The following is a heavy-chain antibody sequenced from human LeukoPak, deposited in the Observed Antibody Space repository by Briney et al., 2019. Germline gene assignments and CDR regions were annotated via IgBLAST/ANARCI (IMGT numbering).Heavy chain of an antibody. J-gene: IGHJ4*02. D-gene: IGHD4-17*01. Sequence: PGGSLRLSCAASGFTFSSYSMSWVRQTPGKGLEWVSTISGTGGTTYYADSLKGRFTISRDNSKNTLFLQFNSLRADDTAVYYCAKGRGTTVTAAANYWGQGTLVTVSS. V-gene: IGHV3-23*01. CDR1: GFTFSSYS. CDR2: ISGTGGTT. CDR3: AKGRGTTVTAAANY.